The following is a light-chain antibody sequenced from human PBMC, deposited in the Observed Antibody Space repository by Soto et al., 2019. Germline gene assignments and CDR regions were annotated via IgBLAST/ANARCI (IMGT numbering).Light chain of an antibody. J-gene: IGLJ1*01. CDR1: SSDVGGYNY. V-gene: IGLV2-14*01. CDR2: DVS. CDR3: SSYTRSSTRYV. Sequence: QSALTQPASVSGSPGQSITISCTGTSSDVGGYNYVSWYQQHPGKAPKLMIYDVSNRPSGVSNRFSGSKSGNTASLTISGLQAEDEVDYYCSSYTRSSTRYVFGTGTKLTVL.